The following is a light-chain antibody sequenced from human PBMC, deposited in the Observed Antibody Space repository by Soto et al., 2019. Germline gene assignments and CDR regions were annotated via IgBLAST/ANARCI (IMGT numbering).Light chain of an antibody. J-gene: IGLJ2*01. V-gene: IGLV1-51*01. CDR1: SSNIGNNY. CDR3: GTWDSSLSSGWGV. CDR2: DNN. Sequence: QSVLTQPPSVSAAPGQKVTISCSGSSSNIGNNYVSWYQHLPGTAPKLLIYDNNKRPSGIPDRFSGSKSGTSATLGITGLQTGDEADYDCGTWDSSLSSGWGVFGGGTKVTVL.